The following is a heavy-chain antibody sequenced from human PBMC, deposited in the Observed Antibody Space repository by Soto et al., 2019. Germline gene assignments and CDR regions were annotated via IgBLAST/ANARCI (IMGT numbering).Heavy chain of an antibody. CDR2: ISGSGGST. D-gene: IGHD5-12*01. Sequence: GGSLRLSCAASGFTFSSYAMSWVRQAPGKGLEWASAISGSGGSTYYADSVKGRFTISRDNSKNTLYLQMNSLRAEDTAVYYCAKDGEMATIGPFDYWGQGTLVTVSS. J-gene: IGHJ4*02. CDR1: GFTFSSYA. V-gene: IGHV3-23*01. CDR3: AKDGEMATIGPFDY.